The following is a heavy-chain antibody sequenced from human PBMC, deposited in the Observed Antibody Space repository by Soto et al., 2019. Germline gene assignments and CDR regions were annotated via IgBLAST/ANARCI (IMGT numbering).Heavy chain of an antibody. Sequence: GGCLRLSCAASGFSFSSYAMTWVRQAPGKGLEWVSAISGRGGSTYYADSVKGRFTISRDNSKNTLSLQMNSLRGEDTALYFCAKDLWPSETSSPGDYWGQGTLVTVSS. CDR1: GFSFSSYA. D-gene: IGHD2-2*01. V-gene: IGHV3-23*01. J-gene: IGHJ4*02. CDR2: ISGRGGST. CDR3: AKDLWPSETSSPGDY.